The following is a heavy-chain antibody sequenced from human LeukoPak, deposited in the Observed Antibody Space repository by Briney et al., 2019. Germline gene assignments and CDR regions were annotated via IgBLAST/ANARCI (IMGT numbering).Heavy chain of an antibody. CDR1: GFTFSSYS. Sequence: GGSLRLSCAASGFTFSSYSMNWVRQAPGKGLEWVSSISSSSSYIYYADSVKGRFTISRDNAKNSLYLQMNSLRAEDTAVYYCARDYRRKTTVVTPDAFDIWGQGTMVTVSS. CDR2: ISSSSSYI. V-gene: IGHV3-21*01. J-gene: IGHJ3*02. D-gene: IGHD4-23*01. CDR3: ARDYRRKTTVVTPDAFDI.